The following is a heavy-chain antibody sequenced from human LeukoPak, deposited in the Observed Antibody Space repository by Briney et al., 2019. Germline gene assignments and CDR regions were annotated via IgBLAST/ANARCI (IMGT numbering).Heavy chain of an antibody. CDR2: ISSSGSTI. V-gene: IGHV3-48*03. CDR1: GFTFSSYE. Sequence: GGSLRLSCAASGFTFSSYEMNWVRQAPGKGLEWVSYISSSGSTIYYADSVKGRFTISRDNSKNTLYLQMNSLRGEDTAVYYCAREGSGCDFQHWGQGTLVTVSS. CDR3: AREGSGCDFQH. D-gene: IGHD6-19*01. J-gene: IGHJ1*01.